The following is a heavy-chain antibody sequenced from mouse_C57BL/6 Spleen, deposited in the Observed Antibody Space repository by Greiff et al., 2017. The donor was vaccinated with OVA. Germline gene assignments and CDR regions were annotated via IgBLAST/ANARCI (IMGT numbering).Heavy chain of an antibody. V-gene: IGHV1-75*01. J-gene: IGHJ3*01. Sequence: QVQLQQSGPELVKPGASVKISCKASGYTFTDYYINWVKQRPGQGLEWIGWIFPGSGSTFYNEKFKGKATLTVDKSSSPAYMLISNLTTEDSAVYFCAKSGYYDYPWFAYWGQGTLVTVSA. D-gene: IGHD2-4*01. CDR1: GYTFTDYY. CDR2: IFPGSGST. CDR3: AKSGYYDYPWFAY.